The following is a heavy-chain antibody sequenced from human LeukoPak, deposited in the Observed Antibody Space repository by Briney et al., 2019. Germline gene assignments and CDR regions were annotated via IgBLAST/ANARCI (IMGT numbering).Heavy chain of an antibody. Sequence: GGSLRLSCAASGFTFSSYSMNWVRQAPGKGLEWVSSISSSSYIYYADSVKGRFTISRDNAKNSLYLQMSSLRAEDTAVYYCAREGNLITMVRGVHNWFDPWGQGTLVTVSS. CDR1: GFTFSSYS. CDR2: ISSSSYI. CDR3: AREGNLITMVRGVHNWFDP. V-gene: IGHV3-21*01. D-gene: IGHD3-10*01. J-gene: IGHJ5*02.